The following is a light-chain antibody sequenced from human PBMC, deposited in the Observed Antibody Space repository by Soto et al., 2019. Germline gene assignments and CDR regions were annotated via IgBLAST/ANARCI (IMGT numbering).Light chain of an antibody. Sequence: MVLTQYPGTLSMSPLVRSTLSCRASQRVTSNYLAWYQQKPGQAPRILIFGASSRATGIPDKFSGSGSGTDFTLTIRRLEPDDFAVYYCQHDGSPSWPFGQGTKVDI. CDR2: GAS. CDR3: QHDGSPSWP. CDR1: QRVTSNY. V-gene: IGKV3-20*01. J-gene: IGKJ1*01.